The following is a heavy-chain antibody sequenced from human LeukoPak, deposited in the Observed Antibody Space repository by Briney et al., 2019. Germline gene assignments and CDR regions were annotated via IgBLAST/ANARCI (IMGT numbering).Heavy chain of an antibody. D-gene: IGHD3-9*01. Sequence: SVKVSCKASGGTFSSYAISWVRQAPGQGLEWMGGIIPIFGTANYAQKFQGRVTITADESTSTAYMELSSLRSEDTAVYYCARSVRHFDWFGYWGQGTLVTVSS. CDR3: ARSVRHFDWFGY. V-gene: IGHV1-69*13. J-gene: IGHJ5*01. CDR1: GGTFSSYA. CDR2: IIPIFGTA.